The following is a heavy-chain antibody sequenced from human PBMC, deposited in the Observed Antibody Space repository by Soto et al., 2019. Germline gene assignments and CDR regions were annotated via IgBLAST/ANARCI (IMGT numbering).Heavy chain of an antibody. CDR1: GFTFSSYA. CDR3: ARDSGLFGYSSGWPRDLDY. D-gene: IGHD6-19*01. Sequence: HPGGSLRLSCAASGFTFSSYAMHWVRQAPGKGLEWVAVISYDGSNKYYADSVKGRFTISRDNSKNTLYLQMNSLRAEDTAVYYCARDSGLFGYSSGWPRDLDYWGQGTLVTVSS. V-gene: IGHV3-30-3*01. J-gene: IGHJ4*02. CDR2: ISYDGSNK.